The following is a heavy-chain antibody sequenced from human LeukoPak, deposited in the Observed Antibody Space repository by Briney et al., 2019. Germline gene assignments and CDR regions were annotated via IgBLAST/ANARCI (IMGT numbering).Heavy chain of an antibody. J-gene: IGHJ4*02. CDR2: ISGSGGTT. CDR1: GFTFSSNA. D-gene: IGHD3/OR15-3a*01. Sequence: PGGFLRLSCVASGFTFSSNAMSWVRQAPGKGLEWVSAISGSGGTTYYADYVKGRFTISRDNSKNTLFLQMNSLRVEDTAVYYCAKDRTRSDFWGQGTLVTVSS. CDR3: AKDRTRSDF. V-gene: IGHV3-23*01.